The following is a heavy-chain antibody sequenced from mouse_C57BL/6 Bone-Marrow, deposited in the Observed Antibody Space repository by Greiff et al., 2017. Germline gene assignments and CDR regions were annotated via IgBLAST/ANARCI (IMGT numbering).Heavy chain of an antibody. Sequence: EVKLLESGPGLVKPSQSLSLTCSVTGYSITSGYYWNWIRQFPGNKLEWMGYISYDGSNNYNPSLKNRISITRDTSKNQFFLKLNSVTTEDTATYYCARDGITTVVADWYFDVWGTGTTVTVSS. CDR1: GYSITSGYY. CDR2: ISYDGSN. D-gene: IGHD1-1*01. J-gene: IGHJ1*03. V-gene: IGHV3-6*01. CDR3: ARDGITTVVADWYFDV.